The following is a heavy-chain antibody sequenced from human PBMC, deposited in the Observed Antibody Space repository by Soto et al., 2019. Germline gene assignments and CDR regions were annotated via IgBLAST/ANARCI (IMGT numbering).Heavy chain of an antibody. Sequence: ASVKVSCTASGYTFTGYYMHWVRQAPGQGLEWMGWINPNSGGTNYAQKFQGWVTMTRDTSISTAYMELSRLRSDDTAVYYCARDAIVQLERQGVDYYYYSYMDVWGKGTTVTVSS. CDR1: GYTFTGYY. J-gene: IGHJ6*03. V-gene: IGHV1-2*04. CDR2: INPNSGGT. D-gene: IGHD1-1*01. CDR3: ARDAIVQLERQGVDYYYYSYMDV.